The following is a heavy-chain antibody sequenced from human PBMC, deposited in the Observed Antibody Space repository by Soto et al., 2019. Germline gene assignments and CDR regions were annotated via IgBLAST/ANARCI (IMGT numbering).Heavy chain of an antibody. CDR3: ARDDSSPSDRYYYNGMNV. V-gene: IGHV4-59*01. D-gene: IGHD6-13*01. CDR1: GGSITSYY. J-gene: IGHJ6*02. CDR2: INYSGDT. Sequence: QVQLQESGPGLVRPSETLSLTCTVSGGSITSYYWNWVRQPPGKGLDCIGYINYSGDTTYNPSLKSRVTISADTAKNQLSLRLTSVTAADTALYFCARDDSSPSDRYYYNGMNVWGQGTTVTVSS.